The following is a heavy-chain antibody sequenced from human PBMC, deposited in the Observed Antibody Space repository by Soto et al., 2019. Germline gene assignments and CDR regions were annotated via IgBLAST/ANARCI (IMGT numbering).Heavy chain of an antibody. CDR3: TTALTNYDSSGYPFDY. CDR2: IKSKTDGGTT. J-gene: IGHJ4*02. Sequence: PGGPLRLSCAASGFTFSNAWMSWVRQAPGKGLEWVGRIKSKTDGGTTDYAAPVKGRFTISRDDSKNTLYLQMNSLKTEDTAVYYCTTALTNYDSSGYPFDYWGQGTLVTSPQ. D-gene: IGHD3-22*01. CDR1: GFTFSNAW. V-gene: IGHV3-15*01.